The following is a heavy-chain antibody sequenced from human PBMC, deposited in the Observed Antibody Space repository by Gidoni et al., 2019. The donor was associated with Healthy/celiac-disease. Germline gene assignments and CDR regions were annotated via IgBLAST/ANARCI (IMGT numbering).Heavy chain of an antibody. J-gene: IGHJ4*02. CDR1: GGSISSGDYY. CDR2: IYYSGST. Sequence: QVQLQESGPGLVKPSQTLSLTCTVSGGSISSGDYYWRWIRQPPGKGLEWIGYIYYSGSTYYNPSLKSRVTISLDTSKNQFSLKLSSVTAAVTAVYYCARVNLGYCSSTSCSDPPFDYWGQGTLVTVSS. V-gene: IGHV4-30-4*01. CDR3: ARVNLGYCSSTSCSDPPFDY. D-gene: IGHD2-2*01.